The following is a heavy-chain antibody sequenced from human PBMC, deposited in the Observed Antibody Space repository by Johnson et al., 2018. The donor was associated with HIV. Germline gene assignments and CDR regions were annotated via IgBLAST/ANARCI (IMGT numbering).Heavy chain of an antibody. V-gene: IGHV3-23*04. D-gene: IGHD3-10*01. CDR1: GFTFNNYA. CDR3: ARAHYGSGSLDI. J-gene: IGHJ3*02. Sequence: VQLVASGGGLVKPGGSLRLSCAASGFTFNNYAMTWVRQAPGRGLEWVSAISGSGGSTYYADSVKGRFTISRDNSKNTLFLQMNSLRAEDTAVYYCARAHYGSGSLDIWGQGTMVTVSS. CDR2: ISGSGGST.